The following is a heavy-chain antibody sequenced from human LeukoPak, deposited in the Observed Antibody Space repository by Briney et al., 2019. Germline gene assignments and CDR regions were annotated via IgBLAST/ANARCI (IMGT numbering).Heavy chain of an antibody. V-gene: IGHV1-2*02. D-gene: IGHD4-17*01. CDR2: INPKSGDT. Sequence: GASVKVSCKASGYTFTGHYMHWVRQAPGQGLEWMGWINPKSGDTNYAQKFQGRVTMTRDTSISTAYMELSRLRSDDTAVYYCARDSLYGDNHDDAFDIWGQGTMVTVSS. CDR3: ARDSLYGDNHDDAFDI. J-gene: IGHJ3*02. CDR1: GYTFTGHY.